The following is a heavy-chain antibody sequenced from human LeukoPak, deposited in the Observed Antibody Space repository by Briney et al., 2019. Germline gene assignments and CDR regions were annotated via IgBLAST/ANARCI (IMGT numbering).Heavy chain of an antibody. V-gene: IGHV1-69*13. D-gene: IGHD4-11*01. Sequence: SVKVSCKASEGTFSSYAISWVRQAPGQGLEWMGGIIPIFGTANYAQKFQGRVTITADESTSTAYMELSSLRSEDTAVYYCARVYSKDYYYYMDVWGKGTTVTVSS. CDR1: EGTFSSYA. J-gene: IGHJ6*03. CDR3: ARVYSKDYYYYMDV. CDR2: IIPIFGTA.